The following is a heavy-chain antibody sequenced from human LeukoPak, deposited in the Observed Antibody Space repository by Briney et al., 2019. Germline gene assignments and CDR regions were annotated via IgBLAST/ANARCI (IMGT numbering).Heavy chain of an antibody. CDR1: GYIFTGYY. V-gene: IGHV1-2*02. CDR3: ARAAGSDSRDYFDY. CDR2: INPNSGGT. J-gene: IGHJ4*02. Sequence: ASVKVSCKASGYIFTGYYMHWVRQAPGQGLEWMGWINPNSGGTNYAQKFQGRVTMTRDTSISTAYMELSGLRSDDTAVYYCARAAGSDSRDYFDYWGQGTLATVSS. D-gene: IGHD2-21*02.